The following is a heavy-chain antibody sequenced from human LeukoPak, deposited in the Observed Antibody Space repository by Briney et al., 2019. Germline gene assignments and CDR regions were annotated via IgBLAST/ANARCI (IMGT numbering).Heavy chain of an antibody. D-gene: IGHD2-2*01. CDR3: AKVVVPAALYYYYYYGMDV. J-gene: IGHJ6*02. CDR1: GFTFNSYI. CDR2: MNSDGRDI. V-gene: IGHV3-21*04. Sequence: GGSLRLSCAASGFTFNSYIMSWVRQSPEKGLQWISSMNSDGRDIYYADFVKGRFTISRDNAKNSLYLQMNSLRAEDTAVYYCAKVVVPAALYYYYYYGMDVWGQGTTVTVSS.